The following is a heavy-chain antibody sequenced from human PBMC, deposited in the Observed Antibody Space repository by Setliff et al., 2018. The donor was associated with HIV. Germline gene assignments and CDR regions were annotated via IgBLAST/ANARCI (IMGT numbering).Heavy chain of an antibody. D-gene: IGHD1-26*01. Sequence: PSETLSLTCTVSGVSFGSSDYYRAWIRQPPGKGLEWIGSFYYSGSTYYNPSLKSRVTISVDTSKNQFSLRLTSVTAADTAVYYCARGARLLAAYRDRWDYYYMGVWGKGTTVTVSS. V-gene: IGHV4-39*01. CDR3: ARGARLLAAYRDRWDYYYMGV. CDR1: GVSFGSSDYY. J-gene: IGHJ6*03. CDR2: FYYSGST.